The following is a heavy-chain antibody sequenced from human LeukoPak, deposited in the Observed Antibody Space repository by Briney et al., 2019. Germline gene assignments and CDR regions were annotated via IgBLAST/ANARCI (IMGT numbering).Heavy chain of an antibody. D-gene: IGHD6-13*01. CDR2: IYYSEST. CDR3: ARVYIGSSSWYADY. V-gene: IGHV4-31*03. CDR1: GGSISSGGYY. Sequence: ASETLSLTCTVSGGSISSGGYYWSWIRQHPGKGLEWIGYIYYSESTNYNPSLKSRVTISVDTSKNQFSLKLSSVTAAETAVYYCARVYIGSSSWYADYWGQGTLVTVSS. J-gene: IGHJ4*02.